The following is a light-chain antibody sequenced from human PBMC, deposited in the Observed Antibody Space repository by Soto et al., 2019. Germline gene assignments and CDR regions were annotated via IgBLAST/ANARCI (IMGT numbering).Light chain of an antibody. CDR2: EVN. V-gene: IGLV2-14*01. CDR1: SSDVGGYDY. Sequence: QSVLTQPASVSGSPGQSITISCTGTSSDVGGYDYVSWYQHYPGKAPKLMIFEVNNRPSGVSIRFSGSKTGNTASLTISGLQAEDEADYYCSSFTSSITWVFGGGTQLTVL. CDR3: SSFTSSITWV. J-gene: IGLJ7*01.